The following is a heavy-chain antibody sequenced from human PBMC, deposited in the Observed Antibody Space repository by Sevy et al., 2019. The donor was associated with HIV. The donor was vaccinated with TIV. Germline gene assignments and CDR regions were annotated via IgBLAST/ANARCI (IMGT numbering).Heavy chain of an antibody. Sequence: ASVKVSCKASGYTFTSYAMHWVRQAPGQRLEWMGWINAGNGNIKYSQKFQGRVTITRDTSASTAYMELSSLRSEDTAVYYCARLLLYGSGSYSGFDYWGQGTLVTVSS. CDR1: GYTFTSYA. CDR3: ARLLLYGSGSYSGFDY. V-gene: IGHV1-3*01. D-gene: IGHD3-10*01. CDR2: INAGNGNI. J-gene: IGHJ4*02.